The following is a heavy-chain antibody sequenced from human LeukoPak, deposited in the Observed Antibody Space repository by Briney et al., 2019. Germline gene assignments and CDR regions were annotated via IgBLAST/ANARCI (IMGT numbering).Heavy chain of an antibody. V-gene: IGHV4-31*03. Sequence: SETLSLTCTVSGGSISSGGYYWSWIRQHPGKGLEWIGYIYYSGSTYYNPSLKSRVTISVDTSRNQFSLRLSSVTAADTAVYYCARRSEYHWFDPWGQGTLVTVSS. D-gene: IGHD2-2*01. CDR2: IYYSGST. CDR3: ARRSEYHWFDP. J-gene: IGHJ5*02. CDR1: GGSISSGGYY.